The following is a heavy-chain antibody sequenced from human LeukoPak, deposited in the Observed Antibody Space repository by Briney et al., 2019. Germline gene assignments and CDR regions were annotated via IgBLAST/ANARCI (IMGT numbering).Heavy chain of an antibody. J-gene: IGHJ4*02. V-gene: IGHV3-21*04. CDR2: ISSSSSYI. D-gene: IGHD6-19*01. CDR3: AKTYSSGWYISYYFDY. CDR1: GFTFSSYT. Sequence: PGGSLRLSCAASGFTFSSYTMNWVRQAPGKGLEWVSSISSSSSYIYYADSVKGRFTISRDNAKNSLYLQMNSLRAEDTAVYYCAKTYSSGWYISYYFDYWGQGTLVTVSS.